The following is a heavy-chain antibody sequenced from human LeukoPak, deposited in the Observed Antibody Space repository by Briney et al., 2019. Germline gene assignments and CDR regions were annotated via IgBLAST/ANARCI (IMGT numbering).Heavy chain of an antibody. J-gene: IGHJ4*02. CDR1: GGSISSSSYY. D-gene: IGHD6-19*01. CDR2: IYYSGST. CDR3: ASAEGIVAVAADY. V-gene: IGHV4-39*07. Sequence: SETLSLTCTVSGGSISSSSYYWGWIRQPPGKGLEWIGSIYYSGSTYYNPSLKSRVTISVDTSKNQFSLKLSSVTAADTAVYYCASAEGIVAVAADYWGPGTLVTVSS.